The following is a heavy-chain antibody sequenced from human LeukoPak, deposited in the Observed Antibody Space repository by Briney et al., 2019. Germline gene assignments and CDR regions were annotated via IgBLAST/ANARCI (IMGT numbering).Heavy chain of an antibody. Sequence: SETLSLTCTVSGYSISSGYYWGWIRQPPGKGLEWIGSIYHSGNTYYNQSLKSRVTISVDTSKNQFSLKLSSVTAADTAVYYCARSRAPSRRAAFDIWGQGTLVTVSS. CDR3: ARSRAPSRRAAFDI. CDR1: GYSISSGYY. CDR2: IYHSGNT. V-gene: IGHV4-38-2*02. J-gene: IGHJ3*02.